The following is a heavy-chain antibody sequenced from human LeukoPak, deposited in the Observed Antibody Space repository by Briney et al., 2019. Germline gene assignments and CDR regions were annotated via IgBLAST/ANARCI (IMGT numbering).Heavy chain of an antibody. D-gene: IGHD3-10*01. J-gene: IGHJ6*03. CDR2: IKQDGSEK. Sequence: GGSLRLSCAASGFTFSSYWMSWVRQAPGKGLEGVANIKQDGSEKYYVDSVKGRFTISRDNAKNSLYLQMNSLRAEDTAVYYCAREKETLLSITMVRGLIGRHYYMDVWGKGTTVTISS. CDR1: GFTFSSYW. V-gene: IGHV3-7*01. CDR3: AREKETLLSITMVRGLIGRHYYMDV.